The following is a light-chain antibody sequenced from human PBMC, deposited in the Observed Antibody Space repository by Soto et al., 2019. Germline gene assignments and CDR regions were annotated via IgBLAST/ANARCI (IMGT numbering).Light chain of an antibody. CDR3: HHFGSLPET. Sequence: IVLTQSQGTLSLSPGERATLSCRASQSVSSSYLAWYQQKPGQAPRLLIYGASSRATGIPDRFSGSGSGTDFTLTISRLEPEDFAVYYCHHFGSLPETFGQGTKVDIK. CDR1: QSVSSSY. V-gene: IGKV3-20*01. CDR2: GAS. J-gene: IGKJ1*01.